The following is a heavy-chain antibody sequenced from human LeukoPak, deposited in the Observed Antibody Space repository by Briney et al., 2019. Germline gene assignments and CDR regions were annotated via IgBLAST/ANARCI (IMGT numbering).Heavy chain of an antibody. Sequence: GGSLRLSCVPSGLTFTTHGFPCLRQAADKGLEWVAFVRNDGFDTYHSNSVKGRFSISRDDSKNTVYLQMNGLRAEDTALYYCARDRGRDYFGDWGQGTQVTVSS. CDR2: VRNDGFDT. CDR3: ARDRGRDYFGD. D-gene: IGHD2-15*01. J-gene: IGHJ4*02. CDR1: GLTFTTHG. V-gene: IGHV3-30*02.